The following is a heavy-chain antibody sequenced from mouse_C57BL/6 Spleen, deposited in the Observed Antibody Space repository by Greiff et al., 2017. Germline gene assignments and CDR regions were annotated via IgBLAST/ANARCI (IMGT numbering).Heavy chain of an antibody. CDR1: GYSITSGYY. J-gene: IGHJ4*01. Sequence: VQLQQSGPGLVKPSQSLSLTCSVTGYSITSGYYWNWIRQFPGNKLEWMGYISYDGSNNYNPSLKNRIPITRDTSKNQFFLKLNSVTTEDTATYYCARVNPYYAMDYWGQGTSVTVSS. CDR3: ARVNPYYAMDY. CDR2: ISYDGSN. V-gene: IGHV3-6*01.